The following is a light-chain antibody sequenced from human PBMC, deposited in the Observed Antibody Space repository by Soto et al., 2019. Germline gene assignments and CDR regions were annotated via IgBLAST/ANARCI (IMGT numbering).Light chain of an antibody. Sequence: MTQSPTTLSVSPWETGTLSCIASHGVSSYLAWYQQRPGQAPRLLIYGVSTRANGVPARFSGSGSGTVFTLNISSLQSEDFGVYYSEDYTNWPLPFGEGTKVDIK. CDR3: EDYTNWPLP. CDR1: HGVSSY. V-gene: IGKV3-15*01. CDR2: GVS. J-gene: IGKJ4*01.